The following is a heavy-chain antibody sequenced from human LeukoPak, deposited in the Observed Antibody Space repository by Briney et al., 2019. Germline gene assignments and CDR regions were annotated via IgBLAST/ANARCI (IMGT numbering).Heavy chain of an antibody. Sequence: ASVKVSCKASGGTFSSYAISWVRQAPGQGLEWMGTINPNGGSTRYAQKFQGRVTMTRDTSTSTVYMDLSSLRSEDTAVYYCARGDGWFHDGTSGPRGNFQNWGQGTLVTVSS. V-gene: IGHV1-46*01. CDR2: INPNGGST. D-gene: IGHD3-3*01. CDR1: GGTFSSYA. CDR3: ARGDGWFHDGTSGPRGNFQN. J-gene: IGHJ1*01.